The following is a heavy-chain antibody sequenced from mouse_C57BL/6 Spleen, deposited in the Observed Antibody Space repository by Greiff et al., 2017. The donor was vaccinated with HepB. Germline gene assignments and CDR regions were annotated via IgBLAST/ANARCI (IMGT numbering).Heavy chain of an antibody. CDR2: IRNKANGYTT. D-gene: IGHD2-2*01. V-gene: IGHV7-3*01. CDR3: ARYGGYDGRFAY. Sequence: EVNLVESGGGLVQPGGSLSLSCAASGFTFTDYYMSWVRQPPGKALEWLGFIRNKANGYTTEYSASVKGRFTISRDNSQSILYLQMNALRAEDSATYYCARYGGYDGRFAYWGQGTLVTVSA. CDR1: GFTFTDYY. J-gene: IGHJ3*01.